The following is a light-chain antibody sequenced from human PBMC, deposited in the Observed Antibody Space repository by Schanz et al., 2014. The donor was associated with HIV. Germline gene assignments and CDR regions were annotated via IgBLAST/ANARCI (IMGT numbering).Light chain of an antibody. Sequence: DIQMTQSPSTLSASVGDRVTITCRASQSISYSLAWYQQKAGKAPKLLIYKTSSLQSGVPSRFSGSGSGTEFTLTITNLQPEDFATYYCQHYNSYPYTFGQGTKLEIK. CDR1: QSISYS. CDR3: QHYNSYPYT. V-gene: IGKV1-5*03. J-gene: IGKJ2*01. CDR2: KTS.